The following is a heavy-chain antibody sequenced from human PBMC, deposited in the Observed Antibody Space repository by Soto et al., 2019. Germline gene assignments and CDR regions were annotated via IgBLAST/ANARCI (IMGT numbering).Heavy chain of an antibody. CDR3: ARYEIIPYSRSNNFDY. CDR2: IIPIFGTA. CDR1: GGTFNSYA. J-gene: IGHJ4*02. V-gene: IGHV1-69*06. D-gene: IGHD6-13*01. Sequence: GASVKVSCKASGGTFNSYAISWVRQAPGQGLEWMGGIIPIFGTANYAQKFQGRVTITADKSTSTAYMELSSLRSEDTAVYYCARYEIIPYSRSNNFDYWGQGTLVTVSS.